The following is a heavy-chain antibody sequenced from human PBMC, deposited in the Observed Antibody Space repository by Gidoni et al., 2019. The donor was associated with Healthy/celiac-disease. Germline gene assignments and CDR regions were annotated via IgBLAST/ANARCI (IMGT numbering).Heavy chain of an antibody. CDR3: ARGPVRGYVDY. V-gene: IGHV5-51*01. J-gene: IGHJ4*02. CDR1: GYSFTRYC. CDR2: IYPGDSDT. Sequence: QLVHSGAEVTKPGESLKISCKASGYSFTRYCLGWVRQMPGKGLEWMGIIYPGDSDTRYSPSFQGQVTISADKSISTAYLQWSSRKASDTAMYYCARGPVRGYVDYWGQGTLVTVSS.